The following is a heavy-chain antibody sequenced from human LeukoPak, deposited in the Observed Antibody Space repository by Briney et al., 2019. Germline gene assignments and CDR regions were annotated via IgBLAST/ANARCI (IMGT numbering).Heavy chain of an antibody. D-gene: IGHD6-13*01. V-gene: IGHV3-21*01. CDR1: GFAFRSYV. J-gene: IGHJ4*02. CDR2: FSASGSDV. Sequence: PGGSLRLSCAASGFAFRSYVVNWVRQAPGKGLEWVSSFSASGSDVKYADSVTGRFTLSRDNAKSSLYLEMNSLRAEDTAVYYCARRTAAGPFDYWGQGTLVTVS. CDR3: ARRTAAGPFDY.